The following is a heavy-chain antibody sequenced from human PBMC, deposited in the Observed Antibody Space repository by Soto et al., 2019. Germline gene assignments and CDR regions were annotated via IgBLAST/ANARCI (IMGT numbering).Heavy chain of an antibody. Sequence: EVQLVESGGGLVQPGGSLRLSCAASGFSVNSNYMNWVRQAPGKGLEWVSAIYSGGNPYYADSVKGRFTISRHNSENTLNLQMNSLRTEDTALYFCARERCMGELPYWGQGTLVTVSS. J-gene: IGHJ4*02. V-gene: IGHV3-53*04. D-gene: IGHD2-8*01. CDR1: GFSVNSNY. CDR3: ARERCMGELPY. CDR2: IYSGGNP.